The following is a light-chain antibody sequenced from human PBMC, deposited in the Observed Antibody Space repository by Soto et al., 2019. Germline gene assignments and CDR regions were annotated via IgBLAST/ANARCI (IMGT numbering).Light chain of an antibody. CDR1: SSNIGAGYD. CDR3: QSYDSSLSGVV. J-gene: IGLJ2*01. CDR2: GNS. Sequence: QSVLTQPPSXXGAXXXXXXISCTGSSSNIGAGYDVHWYQQLPGTAPKLLIYGNSNRPSGVPDRFSGSKSGTSASLAITGLQAEDEADYYCQSYDSSLSGVVFGGGTKLTVL. V-gene: IGLV1-40*01.